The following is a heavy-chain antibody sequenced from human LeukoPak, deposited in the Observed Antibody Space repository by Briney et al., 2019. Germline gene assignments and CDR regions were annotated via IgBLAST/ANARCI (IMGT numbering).Heavy chain of an antibody. V-gene: IGHV3-7*01. CDR3: ARVVTMVRGAIYYMDV. CDR2: IKQDGSEK. J-gene: IGHJ6*03. CDR1: GFTFSSYE. D-gene: IGHD3-10*01. Sequence: GGSLRLSCAASGFTFSSYEMNWVRQAPGKGLEWVANIKQDGSEKYYVDSVKGRFTISRDSAKNSLYLQMNSLRAEDTAVYYCARVVTMVRGAIYYMDVWGKGTTVTISS.